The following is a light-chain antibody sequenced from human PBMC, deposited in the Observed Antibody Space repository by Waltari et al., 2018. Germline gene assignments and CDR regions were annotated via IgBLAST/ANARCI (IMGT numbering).Light chain of an antibody. CDR2: VTSDGSH. CDR1: SGHSNNI. V-gene: IGLV4-69*01. J-gene: IGLJ3*02. CDR3: QTGCHGTWV. Sequence: QLVVTQSPSASASLGASVKLTCTLSSGHSNNIIAWLQQRPEKGPRYLMKVTSDGSHIRGDAIPGRFSGCVAGAERYRTVASLQSEDEADYYCQTGCHGTWVVGGGTKLTVL.